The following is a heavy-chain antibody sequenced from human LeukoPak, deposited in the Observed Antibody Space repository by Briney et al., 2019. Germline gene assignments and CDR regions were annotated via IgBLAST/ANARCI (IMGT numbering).Heavy chain of an antibody. CDR2: INPSGGST. V-gene: IGHV1-46*01. Sequence: ASVKVSCKASGYTFTSYYMHWVRQAPGQGLEWMGIINPSGGSTSYAQKFQGRVTMTRDMSTSTVYMELSSLRSEDTAVYYCARWGGFSAYDSSGYYFDYWGQGTLVTVSS. D-gene: IGHD3-22*01. CDR1: GYTFTSYY. J-gene: IGHJ4*02. CDR3: ARWGGFSAYDSSGYYFDY.